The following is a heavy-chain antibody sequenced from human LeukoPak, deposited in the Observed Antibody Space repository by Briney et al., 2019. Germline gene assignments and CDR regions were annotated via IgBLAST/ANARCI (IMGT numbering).Heavy chain of an antibody. J-gene: IGHJ3*02. CDR2: IYYSGST. V-gene: IGHV4-59*01. CDR1: GGSISSYY. D-gene: IGHD3-22*01. Sequence: SETLSLTCTVSGGSISSYYWSWIRQPPGKGLEWIGYIYYSGSTNYNPSLKSRVTISVDTSKNQFSLKLSSVTAADTAVYYCASAPYYYDSSGPIDAFDIWGQGTMVTVSS. CDR3: ASAPYYYDSSGPIDAFDI.